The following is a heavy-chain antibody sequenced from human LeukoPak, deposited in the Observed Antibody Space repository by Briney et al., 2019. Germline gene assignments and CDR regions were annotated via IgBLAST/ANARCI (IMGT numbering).Heavy chain of an antibody. Sequence: PSETLSLTCMVSGGSLSSYHWCWIRQSLGKGREWIGYIYYSGSTIYNHSLKSRVTISVDTSKNQFSLKLSSVTAADTAVYYCARHKHGYDFWSGYSYRFDPWGQGTLVTVSS. D-gene: IGHD3-3*01. CDR1: GGSLSSYH. CDR2: IYYSGST. CDR3: ARHKHGYDFWSGYSYRFDP. J-gene: IGHJ5*02. V-gene: IGHV4-59*08.